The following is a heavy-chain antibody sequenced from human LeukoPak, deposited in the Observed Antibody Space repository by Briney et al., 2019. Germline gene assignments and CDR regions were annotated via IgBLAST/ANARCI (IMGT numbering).Heavy chain of an antibody. J-gene: IGHJ6*03. CDR1: GFTFSSYG. CDR3: AKDWEQLGEGYYYMDV. D-gene: IGHD6-6*01. V-gene: IGHV3-30*18. Sequence: GGSLRLSCAASGFTFSSYGMHWVRQAPGKGLEWVAVISYDGSNKYYADSVKGRFTISRDNSKNTLYLQMNSLRAEDTAVYYCAKDWEQLGEGYYYMDVWGKGTTVTVSS. CDR2: ISYDGSNK.